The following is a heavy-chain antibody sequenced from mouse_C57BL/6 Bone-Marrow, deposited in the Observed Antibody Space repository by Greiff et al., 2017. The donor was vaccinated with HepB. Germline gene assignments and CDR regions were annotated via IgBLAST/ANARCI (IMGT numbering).Heavy chain of an antibody. CDR3: TTCIYDGYSAWFAY. Sequence: EVKLQESGAELVRPGASVKLSCTASGFNIKDDYMHWVKQRPEQGLEWIGWIDPENGDTEYASKFQGKATITADTSSNTAYLQLSSLTSEDTAVYYCTTCIYDGYSAWFAYWGQGTLVTVSA. J-gene: IGHJ3*01. D-gene: IGHD2-3*01. CDR1: GFNIKDDY. V-gene: IGHV14-4*01. CDR2: IDPENGDT.